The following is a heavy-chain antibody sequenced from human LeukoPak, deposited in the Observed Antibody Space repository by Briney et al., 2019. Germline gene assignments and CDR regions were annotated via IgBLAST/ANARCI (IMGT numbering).Heavy chain of an antibody. D-gene: IGHD3-22*01. J-gene: IGHJ4*02. Sequence: GGSLSLSCAASGFTHSSFGMHWVRGATGEAGEGVGFLRDDGRKKYQAATVTGRFTISRHNTKTRTYLPMNSLRAEDTAVYYCAKDKSYYYDSSGYIDYWGQGTLVTVSS. CDR2: LRDDGRKK. V-gene: IGHV3-30*02. CDR3: AKDKSYYYDSSGYIDY. CDR1: GFTHSSFG.